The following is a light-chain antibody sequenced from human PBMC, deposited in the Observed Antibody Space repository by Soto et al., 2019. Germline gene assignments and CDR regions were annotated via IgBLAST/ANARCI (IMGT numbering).Light chain of an antibody. CDR3: QQYNTWPRT. CDR1: QGVSSN. CDR2: GAS. Sequence: EIVLTQSPGTLSLSPGERATLSCRASQGVSSNFAWYQQRPRQAPRLLFYGASIRATALPARFTASGSGTEFTLTISSLQSEDFAIYYRQQYNTWPRTFGQGTKVDIK. V-gene: IGKV3-15*01. J-gene: IGKJ1*01.